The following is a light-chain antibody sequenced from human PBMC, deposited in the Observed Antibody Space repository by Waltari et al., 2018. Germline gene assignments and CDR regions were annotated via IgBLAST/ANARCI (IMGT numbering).Light chain of an antibody. J-gene: IGKJ2*01. CDR1: QSVTSSF. CDR2: GTS. CDR3: QQYGGSPMYT. Sequence: EIVLTQSPGTLSLSPGERATLSCWASQSVTSSFLAWYQQKPGQAPRLLIYGTSNRATGIQDRFSGSWSGTDFTRTISRLEPEDFAVYYCQQYGGSPMYTFGQGTRLEIK. V-gene: IGKV3-20*01.